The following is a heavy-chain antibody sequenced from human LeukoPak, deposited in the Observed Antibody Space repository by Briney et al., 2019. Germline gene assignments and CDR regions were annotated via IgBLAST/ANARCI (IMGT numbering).Heavy chain of an antibody. V-gene: IGHV3-30*02. CDR3: AKDGAPGVGPAGYWGFDP. J-gene: IGHJ5*02. Sequence: GGSLRLSCAASGFTFSSYGMHWVRQAPGKGLEWVAFIRYDGSNKYYADSVKGRFTISRDNSKNTLYLQMNSLRAEDTAVYYCAKDGAPGVGPAGYWGFDPWGQGTLVTVSS. D-gene: IGHD2-2*01. CDR2: IRYDGSNK. CDR1: GFTFSSYG.